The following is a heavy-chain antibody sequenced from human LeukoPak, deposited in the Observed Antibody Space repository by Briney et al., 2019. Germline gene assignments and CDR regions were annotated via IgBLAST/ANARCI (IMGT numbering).Heavy chain of an antibody. CDR2: INHSGST. CDR1: GGSFSGYY. J-gene: IGHJ3*02. V-gene: IGHV4-34*01. D-gene: IGHD2-2*01. CDR3: ARASPKRYQPRQSAFDI. Sequence: SETLSLTCAVYGGSFSGYYWSWIRQPPGKGLEWIGEINHSGSTNYNPSLKSRVTISVDTSKNQFSLKLSSVTAADTAVYYCARASPKRYQPRQSAFDIWGQGTMVTVSS.